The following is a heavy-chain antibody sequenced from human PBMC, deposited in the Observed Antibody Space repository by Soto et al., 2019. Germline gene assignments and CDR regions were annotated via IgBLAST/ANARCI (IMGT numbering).Heavy chain of an antibody. D-gene: IGHD3-10*01. CDR3: AKERLGRGIDY. V-gene: IGHV3-23*01. J-gene: IGHJ4*02. Sequence: EVLLLDSGGGLVQPGGSLRLSCADSGFTFSNYAMTWVRQAPGKGPEWISTVNTGGGGTYYADSVKGRFTISRDNSKNTLYLQVSSLRAEDTAVYYCAKERLGRGIDYWGQGILVTVSS. CDR2: VNTGGGGT. CDR1: GFTFSNYA.